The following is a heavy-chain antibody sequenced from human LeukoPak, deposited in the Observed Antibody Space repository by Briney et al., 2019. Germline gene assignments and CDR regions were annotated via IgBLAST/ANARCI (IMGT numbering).Heavy chain of an antibody. J-gene: IGHJ3*02. CDR1: GFTFSSYS. CDR3: ARITMVRGVNNDAFDI. CDR2: ISSSSSTI. V-gene: IGHV3-48*04. Sequence: GGSLRLSCAASGFTFSSYSMNWVRQAPGKGLEWVSYISSSSSTIYYADSVKGRFTISRDNAKNSLYLQMNSLRAEDTAVYYCARITMVRGVNNDAFDIWGQGTMVTVSS. D-gene: IGHD3-10*01.